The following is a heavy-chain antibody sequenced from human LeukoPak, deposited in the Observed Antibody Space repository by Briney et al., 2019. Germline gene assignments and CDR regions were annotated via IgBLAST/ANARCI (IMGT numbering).Heavy chain of an antibody. CDR3: GRDPPVGVFFDI. V-gene: IGHV3-48*03. CDR2: ISSSGRTI. J-gene: IGHJ3*02. CDR1: GFTFSGFE. Sequence: GGSLRLSCAASGFTFSGFEMHWVRQAPGKGLEWVSYISSSGRTIYYADSVKGRFTISRDNAKNSLYLQMNSLKAEDTAVYHCGRDPPVGVFFDIWGQGKMVTVFS.